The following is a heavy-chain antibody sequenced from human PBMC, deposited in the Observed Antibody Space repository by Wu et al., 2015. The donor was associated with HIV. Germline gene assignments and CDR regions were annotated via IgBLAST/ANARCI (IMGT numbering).Heavy chain of an antibody. CDR1: GNTLSELT. V-gene: IGHV1-24*01. D-gene: IGHD3-3*01. J-gene: IGHJ6*03. Sequence: QVHLVQSGAEVKKPGASVKVSCKVSGNTLSELTIHWVRQPHGKGLEWMGSFDPENGGPIYAQKFQGRVSMTEDTSTHTAYMELRSLRSDDTAVYYCARGSEVPFLEDYYYYMDVWGKGTTVTVSS. CDR2: FDPENGGP. CDR3: ARGSEVPFLEDYYYYMDV.